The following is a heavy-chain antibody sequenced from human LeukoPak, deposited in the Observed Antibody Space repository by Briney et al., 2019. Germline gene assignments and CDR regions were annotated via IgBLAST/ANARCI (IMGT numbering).Heavy chain of an antibody. CDR3: ARGHPSAEPSDY. CDR2: MNPNTGNA. V-gene: IGHV1-8*01. D-gene: IGHD1-14*01. CDR1: GYTYTNFD. Sequence: GASVKVSCKASGYTYTNFDINWVRQATGQGLEWMGWMNPNTGNAGYAQKFQDRVTITWDASISTAYMDLSSLRSEDTAVYYCARGHPSAEPSDYWGQGTLVTVSS. J-gene: IGHJ4*02.